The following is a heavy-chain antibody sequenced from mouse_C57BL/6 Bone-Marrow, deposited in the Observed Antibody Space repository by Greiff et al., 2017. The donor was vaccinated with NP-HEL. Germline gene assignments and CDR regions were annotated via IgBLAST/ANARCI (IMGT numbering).Heavy chain of an antibody. V-gene: IGHV1-72*01. CDR1: GYTFTSYW. D-gene: IGHD2-4*01. CDR3: ARWRDDYDGVWFAY. CDR2: IDPNSGGT. Sequence: VQLQQSGAELVKPGASVKLSCKASGYTFTSYWMHWVKQRPGRGLEWIGRIDPNSGGTKYNEKFKSKATLTVDKPSSTAYMQLCSLTSEDSAVYYCARWRDDYDGVWFAYWGQGTLVTVSA. J-gene: IGHJ3*01.